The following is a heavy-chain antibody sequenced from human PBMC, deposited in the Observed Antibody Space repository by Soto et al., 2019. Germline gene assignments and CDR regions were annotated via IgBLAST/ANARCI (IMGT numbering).Heavy chain of an antibody. CDR1: GFTFNNYA. CDR3: AKTFLARYCSSSICYDPADYFDY. V-gene: IGHV3-23*01. D-gene: IGHD2-2*01. Sequence: EVQLLESGGGLLQHGGSLRLSCAASGFTFNNYAMSWVREAPGKGLEWVSSINNGGDNIYYADSVKGRFTISRDNSKSTLYLQMNSLRAEDTAVYYCAKTFLARYCSSSICYDPADYFDYWGQGTLVTVSS. J-gene: IGHJ4*02. CDR2: INNGGDNI.